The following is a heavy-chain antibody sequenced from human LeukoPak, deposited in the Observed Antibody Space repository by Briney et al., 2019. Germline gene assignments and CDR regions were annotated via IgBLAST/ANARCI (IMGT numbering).Heavy chain of an antibody. CDR3: ARHGQERAVVTPLYYFDY. CDR1: GGSISSSNW. J-gene: IGHJ4*02. D-gene: IGHD5-18*01. Sequence: PSGTLSLTCAVSGGSISSSNWWSWVRQPPGKGLEWIGEIYHSGSTNYNPSLKSRVTISVDKSKNQFSLQLTSVTAADAAVYYCARHGQERAVVTPLYYFDYWGQGTLVTVSS. V-gene: IGHV4-4*02. CDR2: IYHSGST.